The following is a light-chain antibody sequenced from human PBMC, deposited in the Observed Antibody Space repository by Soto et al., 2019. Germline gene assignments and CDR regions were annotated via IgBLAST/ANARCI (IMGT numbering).Light chain of an antibody. CDR1: QSVSSN. Sequence: EIVMAQSPATLSVSPGERATLSCRASQSVSSNLAWYQQKPGQAPRLLIYDASTRATGIPARFSGSGSGTDFTLTISSLQSEDFAVYYCQQYDKWLRTFGQGTKVDIK. CDR3: QQYDKWLRT. V-gene: IGKV3-15*01. CDR2: DAS. J-gene: IGKJ1*01.